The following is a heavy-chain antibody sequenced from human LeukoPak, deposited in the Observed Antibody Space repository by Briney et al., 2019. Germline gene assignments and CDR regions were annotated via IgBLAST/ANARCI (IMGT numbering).Heavy chain of an antibody. Sequence: GGSLRLSCAASGFTFSDYAMSWVRQAPGKGLEWVSTASSSGSSTFYAGSVRGRFTVSRDGPKNTVFLQLNSLRAEDTAVYFCAIRSLRSSWDSFDYWGQGALVTVSS. J-gene: IGHJ4*02. D-gene: IGHD6-13*01. CDR2: ASSSGSST. CDR1: GFTFSDYA. V-gene: IGHV3-23*01. CDR3: AIRSLRSSWDSFDY.